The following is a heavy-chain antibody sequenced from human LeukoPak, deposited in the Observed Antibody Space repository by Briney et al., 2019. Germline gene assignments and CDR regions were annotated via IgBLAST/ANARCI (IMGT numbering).Heavy chain of an antibody. D-gene: IGHD3-22*01. CDR2: IKQDGTEK. CDR1: GFTFTTYW. CDR3: ARDPLYYDSSGYYGGFDY. Sequence: GESLRLSCAASGFTFTTYWMSWVRQPPGKGLEWVANIKQDGTEKYYVDSVKGRFTISRDNAKNSLYLQMNSLRAEDTAVYYCARDPLYYDSSGYYGGFDYWGRGTLVTVSS. J-gene: IGHJ4*02. V-gene: IGHV3-7*01.